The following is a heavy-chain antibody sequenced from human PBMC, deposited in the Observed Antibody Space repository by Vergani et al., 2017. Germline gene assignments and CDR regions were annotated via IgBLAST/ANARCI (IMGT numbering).Heavy chain of an antibody. Sequence: EVPLVQSGAEVKKPGESLRISCKGSGYSFTSYWISWVRQMPGKGLEWMGRIDPSDSYTNYSPSFQGHVTISADKSISSAYLQWSSLKASDTAMYYCARQGAVAGKWWGPYSCYGRAVWGKGP. J-gene: IGHJ6*04. CDR1: GYSFTSYW. CDR3: ARQGAVAGKWWGPYSCYGRAV. V-gene: IGHV5-10-1*01. D-gene: IGHD6-19*01. CDR2: IDPSDSYT.